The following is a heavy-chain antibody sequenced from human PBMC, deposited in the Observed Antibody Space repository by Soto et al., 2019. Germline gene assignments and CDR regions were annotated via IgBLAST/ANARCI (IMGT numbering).Heavy chain of an antibody. D-gene: IGHD3-3*01. Sequence: GGSLRLSCAASGFTFSSYSMNWVRQAPGKGLEWVSYISNSSSTIYYADSVKGRFTISRDNAKNSLYLQMNSLRDEDTAVYYCARVTDFWSGYGPRGFDYWGQGTLVTVSS. J-gene: IGHJ4*02. V-gene: IGHV3-48*02. CDR3: ARVTDFWSGYGPRGFDY. CDR1: GFTFSSYS. CDR2: ISNSSSTI.